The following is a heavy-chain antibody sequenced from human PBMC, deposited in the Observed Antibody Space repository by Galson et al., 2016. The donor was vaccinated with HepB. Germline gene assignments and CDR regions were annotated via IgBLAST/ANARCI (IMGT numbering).Heavy chain of an antibody. J-gene: IGHJ4*02. D-gene: IGHD1-7*01. CDR2: ISYRGIDK. V-gene: IGHV3-30*18. CDR1: GFRFSGHG. CDR3: AKGGDNWNFFDS. Sequence: SLRLSCAASGFRFSGHGMHWVRQAPGKGLEWVGIISYRGIDKYIADSVKGRFSISRDNSRNTLYLQMNSLRPEDTAVYYCAKGGDNWNFFDSCGQGTLVTVSS.